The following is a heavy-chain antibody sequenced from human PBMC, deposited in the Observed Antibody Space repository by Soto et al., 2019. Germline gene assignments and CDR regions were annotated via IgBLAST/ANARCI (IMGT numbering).Heavy chain of an antibody. V-gene: IGHV5-10-1*01. CDR3: ARQGSSTSDDYYYYGMDV. D-gene: IGHD2-2*01. CDR2: IDPSDSYT. CDR1: GYSFTSYW. Sequence: GESLKISCKGSGYSFTSYWISWVRQMPGKGLEWMGRIDPSDSYTNYSPSFQGHVTISADKSISTAYLQWSSLKASDTAMYYCARQGSSTSDDYYYYGMDVWGQGTTVTVSS. J-gene: IGHJ6*01.